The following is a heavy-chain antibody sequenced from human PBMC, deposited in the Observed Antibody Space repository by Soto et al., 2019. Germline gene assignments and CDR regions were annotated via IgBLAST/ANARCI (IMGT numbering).Heavy chain of an antibody. CDR3: ARHEQAPPIMITFGGVIAYGMDV. D-gene: IGHD3-16*02. CDR2: IGTAGDT. V-gene: IGHV3-13*04. CDR1: GFTFSSYD. J-gene: IGHJ6*02. Sequence: GGSLRLSCAASGFTFSSYDMQWVRQATGKGLEWVSAIGTAGDTYYPGSVKGRFTISRENAKNSLYLQMNSLRAGDTAMYYCARHEQAPPIMITFGGVIAYGMDVWGQGTTVTVS.